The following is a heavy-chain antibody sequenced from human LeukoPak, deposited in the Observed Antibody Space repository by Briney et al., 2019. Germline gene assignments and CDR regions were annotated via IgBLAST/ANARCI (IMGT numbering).Heavy chain of an antibody. CDR3: SRRFWTGYYDS. D-gene: IGHD3/OR15-3a*01. Sequence: GGSLRLSCAASGFIFSSAWMTWVRQAPGKGLEYVARIKSKVDGETTDYIAPVKGRFIISRDDSKNTLYLQMNSLRTEDTDVYYCSRRFWTGYYDSWGQGTLVTVSS. V-gene: IGHV3-15*01. J-gene: IGHJ4*02. CDR2: IKSKVDGETT. CDR1: GFIFSSAW.